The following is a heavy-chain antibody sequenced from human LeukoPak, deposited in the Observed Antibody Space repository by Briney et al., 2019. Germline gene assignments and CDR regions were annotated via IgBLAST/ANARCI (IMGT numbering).Heavy chain of an antibody. V-gene: IGHV3-33*01. Sequence: SGGSLRLSCAASGFTFSSYGMHRVRQAPGKGLEWVAVIWYDGSNKYYADSVKGRFAISRDNSKNTVYLQLNSLTAEDTAVYYCATQRIGTSDHWGQGTPVTVSS. D-gene: IGHD6-13*01. CDR3: ATQRIGTSDH. CDR1: GFTFSSYG. CDR2: IWYDGSNK. J-gene: IGHJ4*02.